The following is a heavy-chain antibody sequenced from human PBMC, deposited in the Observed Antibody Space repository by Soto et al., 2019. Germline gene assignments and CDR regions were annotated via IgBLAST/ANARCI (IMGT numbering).Heavy chain of an antibody. V-gene: IGHV3-30*18. CDR2: ISYDGKVA. Sequence: QVQLVESGGGVVQPGRSLRLSCAASGFTFSSYGMQWVRQAPGKGLEWVTVISYDGKVAYYADSVKGRFTISRDNSKNTLYLQMNSLRTEDTAMYYCAKEGPITNWYSDYWGQGTLVTVSS. J-gene: IGHJ4*02. CDR1: GFTFSSYG. CDR3: AKEGPITNWYSDY. D-gene: IGHD1-1*01.